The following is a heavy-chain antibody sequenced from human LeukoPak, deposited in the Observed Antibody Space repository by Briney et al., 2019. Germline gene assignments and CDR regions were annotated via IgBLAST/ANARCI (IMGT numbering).Heavy chain of an antibody. CDR1: GFTFSSYW. D-gene: IGHD6-19*01. Sequence: AGGSLRLSCAASGFTFSSYWMSWVRQAPGKGLEWVANIKQDGSEKYYVDSVKGRLTISRDNAKNSLYLQMNSLRAEDTAVYYCARYRRVAGTQGYFDYWGQGTLVTVSS. CDR2: IKQDGSEK. J-gene: IGHJ4*02. CDR3: ARYRRVAGTQGYFDY. V-gene: IGHV3-7*01.